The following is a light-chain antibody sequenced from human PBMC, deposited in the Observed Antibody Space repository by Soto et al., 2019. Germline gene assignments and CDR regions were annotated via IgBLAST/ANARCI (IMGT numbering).Light chain of an antibody. CDR3: QQYNTWPYT. V-gene: IGKV3-15*01. CDR2: GAS. Sequence: EIVMTQSPATLSVSPGERATLSCRASQSVSSNLAWYQQKPGQAPRLLIYGASTRATGFPARFSGSGSGTEFTLTISSLLSEDFAVYYCQQYNTWPYTFGQGIKLESK. J-gene: IGKJ2*01. CDR1: QSVSSN.